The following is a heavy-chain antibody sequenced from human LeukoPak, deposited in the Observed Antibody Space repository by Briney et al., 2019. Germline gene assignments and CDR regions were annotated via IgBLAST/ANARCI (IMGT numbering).Heavy chain of an antibody. CDR1: GGSISSSSYY. D-gene: IGHD1-26*01. J-gene: IGHJ2*01. V-gene: IGHV4-39*02. CDR3: AREVPWVWNFDL. Sequence: PSETLSLTCTVSGGSISSSSYYWGWIRQPPGKGLEWIGSIYYSGSTYYNPSLKSRVTISVDTSKNQFSLKLSSVTAADTAVYYCAREVPWVWNFDLWGRGTLVTVSS. CDR2: IYYSGST.